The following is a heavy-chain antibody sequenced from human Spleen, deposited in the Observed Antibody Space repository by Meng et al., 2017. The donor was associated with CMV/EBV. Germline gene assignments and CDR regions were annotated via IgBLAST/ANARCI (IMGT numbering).Heavy chain of an antibody. J-gene: IGHJ4*02. V-gene: IGHV1-2*06. D-gene: IGHD1-26*01. CDR1: GSRFHGFY. CDR2: INPKNGDT. Sequence: QPSGSRFHGFYIHSVRRAPGPGLEWMGLINPKNGDTNYAQRFEGRVSMTTDTSITTVYMELSSLRFDDTAFYYCTRRPLGSTRPFDYWGQGTLVTVSS. CDR3: TRRPLGSTRPFDY.